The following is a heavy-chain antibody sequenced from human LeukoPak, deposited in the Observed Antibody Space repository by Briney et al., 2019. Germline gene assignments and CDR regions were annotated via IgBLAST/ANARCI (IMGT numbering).Heavy chain of an antibody. Sequence: PGGSLRLSCAASGFPFSSYEMNWVRQAPGKGLEWVSYIRSSGSTISYAPSVKRRFTSHRDNTKNSLYLQMNSLRAEDTAVYYCARDSLPYDYVWGSYRFFDPWGQGTLVTVSS. CDR1: GFPFSSYE. D-gene: IGHD3-16*02. J-gene: IGHJ5*02. CDR2: IRSSGSTI. CDR3: ARDSLPYDYVWGSYRFFDP. V-gene: IGHV3-48*03.